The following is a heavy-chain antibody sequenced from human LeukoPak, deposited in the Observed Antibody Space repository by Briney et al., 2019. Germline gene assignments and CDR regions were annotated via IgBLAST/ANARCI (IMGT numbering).Heavy chain of an antibody. V-gene: IGHV1-8*02. CDR1: GYTFTSYT. J-gene: IGHJ5*02. Sequence: ASVKVSCKASGYTFTSYTMNWVRQATGQGLEWMGWMNPNSGNTGYAQKFQGRVTMTRNTSISTAYMELSSLRSEDTAVYYCARAPSYYDILTGYYSLGWFDPWGQGTLVTVSS. CDR2: MNPNSGNT. D-gene: IGHD3-9*01. CDR3: ARAPSYYDILTGYYSLGWFDP.